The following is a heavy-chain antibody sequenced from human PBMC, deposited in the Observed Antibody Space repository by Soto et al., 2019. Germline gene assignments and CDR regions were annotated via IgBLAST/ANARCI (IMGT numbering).Heavy chain of an antibody. V-gene: IGHV4-31*03. D-gene: IGHD1-1*01. CDR3: ARVGLNNQIDS. J-gene: IGHJ4*02. CDR1: GGSISSVGYY. CDR2: IYYSGSI. Sequence: QVQLQESGPGLLKPSQTLSLTCIVSGGSISSVGYYWSWIRQHPGKGLEWIGYIYYSGSIDYNPSLKSRISLSVDTSKNQFSLNLNSVTAADTAVYYCARVGLNNQIDSWGQGTLVTVSS.